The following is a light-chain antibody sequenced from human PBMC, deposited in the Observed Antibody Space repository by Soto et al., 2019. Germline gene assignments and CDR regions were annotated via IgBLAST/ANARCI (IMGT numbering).Light chain of an antibody. V-gene: IGLV1-40*01. CDR3: SSFASTYTLL. CDR1: SSNLGAGYD. CDR2: GNR. J-gene: IGLJ2*01. Sequence: QSVLTQPPSVSGAPGQRVTISCTGNSSNLGAGYDVHWYQQLPGAAPKLVIFGNRNRPSGVPERFSGSKSGTSASLAITGLQAEDEADYYCSSFASTYTLLFGGGTKLTVL.